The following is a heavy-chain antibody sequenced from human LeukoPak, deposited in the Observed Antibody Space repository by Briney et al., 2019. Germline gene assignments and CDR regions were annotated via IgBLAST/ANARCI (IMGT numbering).Heavy chain of an antibody. D-gene: IGHD6-13*01. J-gene: IGHJ4*02. Sequence: PGRSLRLSCAASGFTFSSYGMHWVRQAPGKGLEWVAVIWYDGSNKYYADSVKGRFTISRDNSKNTPYLQMNSLRAEVTAVYYCASSWYRNYFDYWGQGTLVTVSS. V-gene: IGHV3-33*01. CDR3: ASSWYRNYFDY. CDR1: GFTFSSYG. CDR2: IWYDGSNK.